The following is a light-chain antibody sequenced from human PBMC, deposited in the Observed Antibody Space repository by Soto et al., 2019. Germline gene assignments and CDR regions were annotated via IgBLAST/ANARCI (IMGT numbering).Light chain of an antibody. CDR1: SSDVGGYDY. V-gene: IGLV2-14*01. CDR2: EVT. CDR3: SSFRSSSTLPYV. J-gene: IGLJ1*01. Sequence: QSVLTQPASVSGSPGQSITISCTGTSSDVGGYDYVSWYQQYPGKAPKLIIYEVTNRPSGVSNRFSGSKSGNTASLTISGLRAEDEADYYCSSFRSSSTLPYVFXTGTKVTVL.